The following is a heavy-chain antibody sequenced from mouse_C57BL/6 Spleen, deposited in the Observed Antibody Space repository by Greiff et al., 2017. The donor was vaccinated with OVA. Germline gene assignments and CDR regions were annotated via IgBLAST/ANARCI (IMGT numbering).Heavy chain of an antibody. Sequence: VQLKESVAELVRPGASVKLSCTASGFNIKNTYMHWVEQRPEQGLEWIGRIDAANGNTQYAPQFQGKATITADTSSNTAYLQLSSLTSEDTAIYYCARSDSNYVGNYAMDYWGQGTSVTVSS. J-gene: IGHJ4*01. CDR3: ARSDSNYVGNYAMDY. V-gene: IGHV14-3*01. CDR1: GFNIKNTY. CDR2: IDAANGNT. D-gene: IGHD2-5*01.